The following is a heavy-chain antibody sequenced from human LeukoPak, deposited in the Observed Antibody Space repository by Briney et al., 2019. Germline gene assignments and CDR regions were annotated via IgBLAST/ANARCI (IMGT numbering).Heavy chain of an antibody. CDR2: ISAYNGNT. V-gene: IGHV1-18*01. CDR3: ARDRVHSSSPPLKS. CDR1: GYTFTSYG. Sequence: ASVKVSCKASGYTFTSYGISWVRQAPGQGLEWMGWISAYNGNTNYAQKLQGRVTMTTDTSTSTAYMELRSLRSDDTAVYYCARDRVHSSSPPLKSWGQGTLVTVSS. D-gene: IGHD6-13*01. J-gene: IGHJ5*02.